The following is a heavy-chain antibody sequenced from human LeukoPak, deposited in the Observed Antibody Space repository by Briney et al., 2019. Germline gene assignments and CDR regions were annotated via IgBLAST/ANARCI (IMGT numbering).Heavy chain of an antibody. Sequence: SSETLSLTCGVYGGSFSGYYWSWIRQPPGKGLEWIGEINHSGSTNYNPSLKSRVTISVDTSKNQFSLKLSSVTAADTAVYYCFGRQWLVDYWGQGTLVTVSS. CDR2: INHSGST. CDR3: FGRQWLVDY. J-gene: IGHJ4*02. D-gene: IGHD6-19*01. CDR1: GGSFSGYY. V-gene: IGHV4-34*01.